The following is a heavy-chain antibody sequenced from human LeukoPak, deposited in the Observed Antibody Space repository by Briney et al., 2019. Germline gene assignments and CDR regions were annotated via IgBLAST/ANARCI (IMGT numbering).Heavy chain of an antibody. Sequence: PGGSLRLSCAASGFTFSSYSMNWVRQAPGKGLEWVSSISSSSSYIYYADSVKGRFTISRDNAKNSLYLQMNSLRAEDTAVYYCAKEGVSSWYFPNSYYFDYWGQGTLVTVSS. CDR2: ISSSSSYI. CDR1: GFTFSSYS. J-gene: IGHJ4*02. D-gene: IGHD6-13*01. CDR3: AKEGVSSWYFPNSYYFDY. V-gene: IGHV3-21*01.